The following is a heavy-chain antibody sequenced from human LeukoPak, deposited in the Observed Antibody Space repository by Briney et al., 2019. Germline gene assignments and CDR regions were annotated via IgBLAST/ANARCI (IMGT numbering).Heavy chain of an antibody. V-gene: IGHV1-69*04. D-gene: IGHD3-22*01. CDR1: GGTFSSYA. J-gene: IGHJ4*02. CDR3: ALASYDSSGDTNDY. Sequence: SVTVSCKASGGTFSSYAISWVRQAPGQGLEWMGRIIPILGIANYAQKFQGRVTITADKSTSTAYMELSSLRSEDTAVYYCALASYDSSGDTNDYWGQGTLVTVSS. CDR2: IIPILGIA.